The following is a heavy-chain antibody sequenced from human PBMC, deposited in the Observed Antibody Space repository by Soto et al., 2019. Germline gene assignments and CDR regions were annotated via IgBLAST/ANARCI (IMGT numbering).Heavy chain of an antibody. CDR2: ISGSGFKK. CDR3: AKNQGVELVPLATVDWFDP. CDR1: GVIGENFG. Sequence: PGWAQRLSTAASGVIGENFGMSWVRQAPGKGLEWISSISGSGFKKYYADSVKGRFTISRDNSKSTVYLELNNLSAEDTAVYHCAKNQGVELVPLATVDWFDPWGQGSVVTVYS. J-gene: IGHJ5*02. V-gene: IGHV3-23*01. D-gene: IGHD1-26*01.